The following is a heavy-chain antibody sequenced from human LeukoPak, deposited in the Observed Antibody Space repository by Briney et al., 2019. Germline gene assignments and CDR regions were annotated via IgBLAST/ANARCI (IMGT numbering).Heavy chain of an antibody. J-gene: IGHJ4*02. CDR1: GGSISSYY. D-gene: IGHD2-8*01. CDR3: ARERGVYFDY. Sequence: SETLSLTCTVSGGSISSYYWSWIRQPPGKGLEWIGYIYYSRSTNYNPSLKSRVTISVDTSKNQFSLKLSSVTAADTAVYYCARERGVYFDYWGQGTLVTVSS. CDR2: IYYSRST. V-gene: IGHV4-59*01.